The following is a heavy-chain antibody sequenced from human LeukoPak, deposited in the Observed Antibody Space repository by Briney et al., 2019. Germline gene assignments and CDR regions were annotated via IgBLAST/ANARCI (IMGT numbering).Heavy chain of an antibody. CDR3: ARRGELRQFDY. CDR2: ISGSGVST. CDR1: GFTFSSYA. Sequence: GGSLRLSCAASGFTFSSYAMSWVRQAPGKGLEWVSSISGSGVSTYYADSVKGRFTISRDNSKNTLYLQMNSLRAEDTAVYYCARRGELRQFDYWGQGTLVTVSS. D-gene: IGHD1-26*01. V-gene: IGHV3-23*01. J-gene: IGHJ4*02.